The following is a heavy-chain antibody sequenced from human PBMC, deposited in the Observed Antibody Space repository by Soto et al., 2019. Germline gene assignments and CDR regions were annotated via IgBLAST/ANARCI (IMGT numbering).Heavy chain of an antibody. J-gene: IGHJ4*02. CDR3: ARGAVMPDS. Sequence: EVQLFASGGGLEQPGGSLRLSCAASGFTFDSFAMTWVRQAPGKGLEWVSAISAGGGSTFYADSVKGRFTISRDSSKKTLYLQMTSLRAEDTAVYYCARGAVMPDSWGQGTLVTVSS. V-gene: IGHV3-23*01. CDR2: ISAGGGST. CDR1: GFTFDSFA. D-gene: IGHD2-2*01.